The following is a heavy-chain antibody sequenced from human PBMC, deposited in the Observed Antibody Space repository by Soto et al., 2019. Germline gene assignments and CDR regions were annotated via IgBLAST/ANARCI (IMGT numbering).Heavy chain of an antibody. CDR1: GFTFSSYA. CDR3: ARDEGSRHAFDI. Sequence: GGSLRLSCAASGFTFSSYAMHWVRQAPGKGLEWVAVISYDGSNKYYADSVKGRFTISRDNSKNTLYLQMNSLRAEDTAVYYCARDEGSRHAFDIWGQGTMVTVSS. J-gene: IGHJ3*02. V-gene: IGHV3-30-3*01. CDR2: ISYDGSNK.